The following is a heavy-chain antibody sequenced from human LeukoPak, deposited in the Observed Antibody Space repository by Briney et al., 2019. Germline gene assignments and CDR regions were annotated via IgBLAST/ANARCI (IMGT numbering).Heavy chain of an antibody. D-gene: IGHD3-10*01. Sequence: GGSLRLSCTGSGFSFSTYWMIWVRQAPGKGLEWVASIKQDGSEKYYVDSVKGRFTISRDNAKNSLYLQMNSLRAEDTAVYYCAREVLWFGELLAPVGYWGQGTLVTVSS. V-gene: IGHV3-7*03. CDR2: IKQDGSEK. J-gene: IGHJ4*02. CDR1: GFSFSTYW. CDR3: AREVLWFGELLAPVGY.